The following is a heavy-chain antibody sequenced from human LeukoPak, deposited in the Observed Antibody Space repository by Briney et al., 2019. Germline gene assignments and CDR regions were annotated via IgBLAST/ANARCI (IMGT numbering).Heavy chain of an antibody. Sequence: GGSLRLSCAASGFTFSSYAMSWVRQAPGKGLEWVSGTSGSGGSTYYADSVKGRFTISRDNSKNTLYLQMNSLRAEDTAVYFCAKDRYGGYVYNAMGVWGQGTTVTVS. J-gene: IGHJ6*02. D-gene: IGHD5-12*01. CDR2: TSGSGGST. CDR3: AKDRYGGYVYNAMGV. V-gene: IGHV3-23*01. CDR1: GFTFSSYA.